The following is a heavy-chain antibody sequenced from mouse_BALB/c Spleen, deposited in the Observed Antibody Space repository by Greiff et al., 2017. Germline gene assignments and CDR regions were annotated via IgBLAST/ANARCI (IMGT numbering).Heavy chain of an antibody. CDR2: ISYSGST. J-gene: IGHJ4*01. CDR1: GYSITSDYA. Sequence: EVKLMESGPGLVKPSQSLSLTCTVTGYSITSDYAWNWIRQFPGNKLEWMGYISYSGSTSYNPSLKSRISITRDTSKNQFFLQLNSVTTEDTATYYCAMDTTGYWGQGTSVTVSS. D-gene: IGHD2-3*01. V-gene: IGHV3-2*02. CDR3: AMDTTGY.